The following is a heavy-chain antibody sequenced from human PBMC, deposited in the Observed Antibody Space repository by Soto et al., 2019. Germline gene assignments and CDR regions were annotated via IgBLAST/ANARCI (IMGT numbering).Heavy chain of an antibody. CDR1: GFTVSSNF. Sequence: GGSLRLSCAASGFTVSSNFMNWVRQAPGKGLEWVSVIYSSGTTYYADSVKGRFTISRDNTKNTLYLQINSLRAEDTAVYYCARGGIIAAAGPVYYFDYWGQGTLVTVSS. V-gene: IGHV3-53*01. D-gene: IGHD6-13*01. CDR2: IYSSGTT. J-gene: IGHJ4*02. CDR3: ARGGIIAAAGPVYYFDY.